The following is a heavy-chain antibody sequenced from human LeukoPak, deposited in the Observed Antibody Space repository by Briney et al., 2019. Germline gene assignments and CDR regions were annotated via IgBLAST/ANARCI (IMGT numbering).Heavy chain of an antibody. J-gene: IGHJ4*02. V-gene: IGHV3-53*01. CDR3: ARGLGNSYGSGY. Sequence: VGSLRLSCAASGFTVSSNYMSWVRQAPGKGLEWVSVIYSGGSTYYADSVKGRFTISRDNSKNTLYLQMNSLRAEDTAVYYCARGLGNSYGSGYWGQGTLVTVSS. D-gene: IGHD5-18*01. CDR2: IYSGGST. CDR1: GFTVSSNY.